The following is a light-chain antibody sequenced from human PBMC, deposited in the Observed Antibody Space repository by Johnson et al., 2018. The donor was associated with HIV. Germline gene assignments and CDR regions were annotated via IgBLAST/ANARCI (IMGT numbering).Light chain of an antibody. V-gene: IGLV1-51*01. CDR2: DND. J-gene: IGLJ1*01. Sequence: QTILTQPPSVSAAPGQEVTISCSGSSSNIGHNSVSWYQQFPGTAPKLLIYDNDKRPSGIPDRFSASKSGTSATLGITGLQTGDEADYYCATWDGRLSAYVFGTGTKVTVL. CDR3: ATWDGRLSAYV. CDR1: SSNIGHNS.